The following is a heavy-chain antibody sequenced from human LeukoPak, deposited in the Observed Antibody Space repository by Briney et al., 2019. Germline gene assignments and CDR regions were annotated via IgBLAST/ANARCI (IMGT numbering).Heavy chain of an antibody. Sequence: ASVKVSCKVSGYTLTELSMHWVRQAPEKGLEWMGGFDPEDGETIYAQKFQGRVTMTEETSTDTAYMELSSLRSEDTAVYYCATVVRPSFRYCRGDCPHYYFDYWGQGTLVTVSS. V-gene: IGHV1-24*01. CDR1: GYTLTELS. CDR3: ATVVRPSFRYCRGDCPHYYFDY. D-gene: IGHD2-21*02. CDR2: FDPEDGET. J-gene: IGHJ4*02.